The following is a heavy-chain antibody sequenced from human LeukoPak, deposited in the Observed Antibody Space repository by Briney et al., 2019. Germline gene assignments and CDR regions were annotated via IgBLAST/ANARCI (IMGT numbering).Heavy chain of an antibody. J-gene: IGHJ4*02. CDR3: ARTYYYDSSGYGSLLN. V-gene: IGHV1-69*05. CDR2: IIPIFGTA. D-gene: IGHD3-22*01. CDR1: GGTFSSYA. Sequence: ASVTVSCKASGGTFSSYAISWVRQAPGQGLEWMGGIIPIFGTANYAQKFQGRVTITTDESTSTAYMELSSLRSEDTAVYYCARTYYYDSSGYGSLLNWGQGTLVTVSS.